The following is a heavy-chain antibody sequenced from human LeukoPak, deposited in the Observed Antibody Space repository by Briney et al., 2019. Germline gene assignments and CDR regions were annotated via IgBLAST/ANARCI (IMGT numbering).Heavy chain of an antibody. V-gene: IGHV4-31*03. CDR1: GGSISSGGYY. CDR2: IYYSGST. Sequence: SETLSLTCTVSGGSISSGGYYWSWIRQHPGKGLEWIGYIYYSGSTYYNPSLKSRVTISVDTSKNQFSLRLTSVTAADTAVYYCARGPVSFGSGTLDYWGQGTLVTVSS. CDR3: ARGPVSFGSGTLDY. J-gene: IGHJ4*02. D-gene: IGHD3-10*01.